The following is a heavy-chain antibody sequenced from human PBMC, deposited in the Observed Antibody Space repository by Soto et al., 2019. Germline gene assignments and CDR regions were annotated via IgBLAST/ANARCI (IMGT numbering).Heavy chain of an antibody. J-gene: IGHJ6*03. CDR1: GGSISSSSYY. D-gene: IGHD4-17*01. V-gene: IGHV4-39*01. CDR3: AAGYGDYSLYYYMDV. Sequence: ASETLSLTCTVSGGSISSSSYYWGWIRQPPGKGLEWIGSIYYSGSTYYNPSLKSRVTKSVDTSKNQFSLKLSSVTAADTAVYYCAAGYGDYSLYYYMDVWGKGTTVTVSS. CDR2: IYYSGST.